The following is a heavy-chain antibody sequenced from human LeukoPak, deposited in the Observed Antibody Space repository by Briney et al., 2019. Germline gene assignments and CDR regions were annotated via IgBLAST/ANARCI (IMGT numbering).Heavy chain of an antibody. Sequence: GRSLRLSCAASGFTFSSYAMHWVRQAPGKGLEWVAVISYDGSNKYYADSVKGRFTISRDNSKNTLYLRMNSLRAEDTAVYYCARDLSSSWYYYYGMDVWGQGTTVTVSS. CDR3: ARDLSSSWYYYYGMDV. V-gene: IGHV3-30*04. CDR1: GFTFSSYA. D-gene: IGHD6-13*01. J-gene: IGHJ6*02. CDR2: ISYDGSNK.